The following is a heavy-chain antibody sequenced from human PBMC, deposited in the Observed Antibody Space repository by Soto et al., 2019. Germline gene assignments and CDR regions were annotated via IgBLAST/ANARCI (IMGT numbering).Heavy chain of an antibody. V-gene: IGHV4-28*03. CDR2: IYYSGTT. J-gene: IGHJ4*02. CDR3: ARDNPYYGSATNNYFDY. CDR1: GYSISSSNW. Sequence: KPSETLSLTCAVSGYSISSSNWWGWIRQPPGKGLEWIGEIYYSGTTYYNPSLKSRVTISVDTSKNQFSLKLSSVTAADTAVYYCARDNPYYGSATNNYFDYWGQGTLVTVSS. D-gene: IGHD3-10*01.